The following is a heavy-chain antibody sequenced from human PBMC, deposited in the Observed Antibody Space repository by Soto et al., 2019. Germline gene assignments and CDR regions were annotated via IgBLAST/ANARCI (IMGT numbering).Heavy chain of an antibody. CDR2: INAGNGNT. CDR1: GYTFTGYA. D-gene: IGHD4-17*01. J-gene: IGHJ4*02. CDR3: GIYSLHYGGEY. V-gene: IGHV1-3*01. Sequence: GASVKVSGKAAGYTFTGYAMHWVRQAPGQRLEWMGWINAGNGNTKYSQKFQGRVTITRDTSASTAYLELSSLRSEDAPVYYCGIYSLHYGGEYWVQGTLAAVSP.